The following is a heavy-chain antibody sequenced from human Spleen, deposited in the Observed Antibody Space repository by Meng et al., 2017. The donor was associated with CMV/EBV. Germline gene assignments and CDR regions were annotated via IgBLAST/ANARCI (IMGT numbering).Heavy chain of an antibody. Sequence: KASRYTFNDYCKHRGRQGPGQRLEWLGWINPNSGDTKSAQKFRGRVTMTRDTSITTAYMELSRLSSDDTVVYYCARGDNWESFDWFDPWGHGTLVTVSS. CDR3: ARGDNWESFDWFDP. CDR2: INPNSGDT. CDR1: RYTFNDYC. V-gene: IGHV1-2*02. J-gene: IGHJ5*02. D-gene: IGHD1-1*01.